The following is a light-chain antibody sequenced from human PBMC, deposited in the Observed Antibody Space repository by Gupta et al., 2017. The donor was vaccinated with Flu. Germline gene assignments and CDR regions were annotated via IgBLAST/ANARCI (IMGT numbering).Light chain of an antibody. J-gene: IGKJ4*01. CDR3: QQYNSYSALT. Sequence: TLSASVGDRVTITCRASQTISTWLAWYQQKPGQAPKLVIYKASTLQSGVPSRFSGSGSGTDFSLTISSLQPDDFATYYCQQYNSYSALTFGGGTRVEIK. CDR1: QTISTW. V-gene: IGKV1-5*03. CDR2: KAS.